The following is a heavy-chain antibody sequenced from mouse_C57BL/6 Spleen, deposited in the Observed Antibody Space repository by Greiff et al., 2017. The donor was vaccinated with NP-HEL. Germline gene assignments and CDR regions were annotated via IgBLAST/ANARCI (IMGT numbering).Heavy chain of an antibody. J-gene: IGHJ2*01. V-gene: IGHV3-6*01. D-gene: IGHD1-1*01. Sequence: VQLQQSGPGLVKPSQSLSLTCSVTGYSITSGYYWNWIRQFPGNKLEWMGYISYDGSNNYNPSLKNRISITRDTSKNQFFLKLNSVTTEDTATYYCARGSSYSYFDYWGQGTTLTVSS. CDR1: GYSITSGYY. CDR3: ARGSSYSYFDY. CDR2: ISYDGSN.